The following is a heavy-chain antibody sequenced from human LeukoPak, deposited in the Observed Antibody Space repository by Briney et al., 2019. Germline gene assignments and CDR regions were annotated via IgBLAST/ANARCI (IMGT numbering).Heavy chain of an antibody. CDR3: AKDAQSIGSYFDS. V-gene: IGHV3-23*01. CDR1: GFTFNNYA. Sequence: PGGSLRLSCAASGFTFNNYAMHWVRQAPGKGLEWVSVIVRSGGTTYDADFVKGRFTISRDNSKNILYLQMNNLRVDDTAIYYCAKDAQSIGSYFDSWGQGTLVTVSA. CDR2: IVRSGGTT. D-gene: IGHD6-19*01. J-gene: IGHJ4*02.